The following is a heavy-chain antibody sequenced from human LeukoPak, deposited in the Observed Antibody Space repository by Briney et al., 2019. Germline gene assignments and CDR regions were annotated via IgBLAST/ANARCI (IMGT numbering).Heavy chain of an antibody. J-gene: IGHJ4*02. V-gene: IGHV4-38-2*02. CDR2: IYHSGST. D-gene: IGHD6-19*01. CDR3: ARPHSSGWRFDY. Sequence: SETLSLTCTVSGYSISSGYYWGWIRQPPGKGLEWIGSIYHSGSTYYNPSLKSRVTISVDTSKNQFSLKLSSVTAADTAVYYCARPHSSGWRFDYWGQGTLVTVSS. CDR1: GYSISSGYY.